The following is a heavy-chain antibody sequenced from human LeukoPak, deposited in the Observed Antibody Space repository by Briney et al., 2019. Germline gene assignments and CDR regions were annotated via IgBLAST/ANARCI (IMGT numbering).Heavy chain of an antibody. CDR3: AKVARLRYFDWSPDWFDP. J-gene: IGHJ5*02. D-gene: IGHD3-9*01. CDR2: ISYDGSNK. Sequence: GGSLRLSCAASGFTFSSYAMHWVRQAPGKGLEWVAVISYDGSNKYYADSVKGRFTISRDNSKNTLYLQMSSLRAEDTAVYYCAKVARLRYFDWSPDWFDPWGQGTLVTVSS. CDR1: GFTFSSYA. V-gene: IGHV3-30*04.